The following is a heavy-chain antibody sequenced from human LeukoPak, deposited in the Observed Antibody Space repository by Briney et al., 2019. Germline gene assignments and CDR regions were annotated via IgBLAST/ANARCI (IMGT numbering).Heavy chain of an antibody. J-gene: IGHJ4*02. CDR3: ARVVGAPEY. CDR2: ISSFGDTT. V-gene: IGHV3-48*03. Sequence: QSGGSLRLSCAASGFTFSSYEMNWVRQAPGTGLEWVSYISSFGDTTYYADSVKGRFTISRDNADNSLFLQMDRLQAEDTAVYYCARVVGAPEYWGQGTRVIVSS. CDR1: GFTFSSYE. D-gene: IGHD1-26*01.